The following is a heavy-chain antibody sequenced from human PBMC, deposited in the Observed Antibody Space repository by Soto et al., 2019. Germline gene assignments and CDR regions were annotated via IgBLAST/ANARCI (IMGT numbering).Heavy chain of an antibody. CDR2: IIPIFGTA. CDR3: ARGVVPAARGSEPYYYGMDV. CDR1: GGTFSSYA. J-gene: IGHJ6*02. V-gene: IGHV1-69*13. D-gene: IGHD2-2*01. Sequence: SVKVSCKASGGTFSSYAISWVRQAPGQGLEWMGGIIPIFGTANYAQKFQGRVTITADESTSTAYMELSSLRSEDTAVYYCARGVVPAARGSEPYYYGMDVWGQGTTVTVSS.